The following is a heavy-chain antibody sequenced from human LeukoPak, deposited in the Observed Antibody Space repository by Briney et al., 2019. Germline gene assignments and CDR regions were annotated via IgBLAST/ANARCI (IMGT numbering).Heavy chain of an antibody. D-gene: IGHD6-13*01. V-gene: IGHV3-74*01. CDR1: GFTFSSYW. Sequence: GGSLRLSCAASGFTFSSYWMHWVRQAPGKGLVWVSRINSDGSSTSYADSVKGRFTISRDNAKNTLYLQMNSLRAEDTAVYYCASRSIAAAGSLEWGQGTLVTVSS. CDR3: ASRSIAAAGSLE. J-gene: IGHJ4*02. CDR2: INSDGSST.